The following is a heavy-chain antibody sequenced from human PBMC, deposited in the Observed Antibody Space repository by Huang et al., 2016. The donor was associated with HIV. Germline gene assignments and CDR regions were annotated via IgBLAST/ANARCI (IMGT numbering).Heavy chain of an antibody. D-gene: IGHD3-22*01. CDR3: VRCPGYYFEPSRYFDAFDI. CDR2: RKHSGTT. J-gene: IGHJ3*02. V-gene: IGHV4-34*02. CDR1: GGTFTGDF. Sequence: VQLQQWGASLLKPSETLSLTCAVSGGTFTGDFWGWVRQAPGKGLEWIAERKHSGTTSYNPALKSRVSMSVDGSNNQFSLSLKAVTAADTAVYFCVRCPGYYFEPSRYFDAFDIWGPGTMVTVS.